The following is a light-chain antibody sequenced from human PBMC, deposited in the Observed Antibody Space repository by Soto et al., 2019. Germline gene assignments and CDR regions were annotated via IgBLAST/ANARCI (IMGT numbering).Light chain of an antibody. CDR1: QSVSSN. J-gene: IGKJ3*01. CDR3: QQYNTWPLT. Sequence: ETVMTQSPATLSVSRGESPTLSCRASQSVSSNLAWYQQKPGQAPRLLIYDASTRATGIPARFSGSGSGTEFTLTISSLQSEDFAVYYCQQYNTWPLTFGPGTKVDIK. CDR2: DAS. V-gene: IGKV3-15*01.